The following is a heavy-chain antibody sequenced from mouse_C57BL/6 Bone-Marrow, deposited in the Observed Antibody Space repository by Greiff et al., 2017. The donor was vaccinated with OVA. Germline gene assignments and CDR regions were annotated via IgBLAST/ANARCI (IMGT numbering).Heavy chain of an antibody. V-gene: IGHV5-6*02. Sequence: DVKLVESGGDLVKPGGSLKLSCAASGFTFSSYGMSWVRQTPDKRLEWVATISSGGSYTYYPDSVKGRFTISRDNAKNTLYLQMSSLKSEDTAMYYCARPATVEAMDYWGQGTSVTVSS. D-gene: IGHD1-1*01. CDR1: GFTFSSYG. J-gene: IGHJ4*01. CDR3: ARPATVEAMDY. CDR2: ISSGGSYT.